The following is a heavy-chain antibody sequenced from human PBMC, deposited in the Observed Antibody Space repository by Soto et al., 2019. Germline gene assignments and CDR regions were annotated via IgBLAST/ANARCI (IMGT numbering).Heavy chain of an antibody. V-gene: IGHV3-23*01. D-gene: IGHD2-2*01. CDR1: GFTFSSYA. CDR2: ISGSGGST. Sequence: GGSLRLSCAASGFTFSSYAMSWVRQAPGKGLEWVSAISGSGGSTYYADSVKGRFTISRDNSKNTLYLQMNSLRAEDTAVYYCAKDQGTDIVVVPAPPDYWGQGTLVTVSS. CDR3: AKDQGTDIVVVPAPPDY. J-gene: IGHJ4*02.